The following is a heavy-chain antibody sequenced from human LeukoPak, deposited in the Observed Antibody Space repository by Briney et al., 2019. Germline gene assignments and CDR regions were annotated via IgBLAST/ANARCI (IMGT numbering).Heavy chain of an antibody. CDR2: IQRDGSDN. CDR1: GFTFSQYW. V-gene: IGHV3-7*03. Sequence: GGSLRLSCVASGFTFSQYWMTWVRQAPGKGLEWVANIQRDGSDNNYVDSVKGRFTISRDNAKNSLYLQMNRLRAADTAIYYCARGWCTHCYGMGDWGKGTTVTVSS. CDR3: ARGWCTHCYGMGD. J-gene: IGHJ6*04. D-gene: IGHD2-8*02.